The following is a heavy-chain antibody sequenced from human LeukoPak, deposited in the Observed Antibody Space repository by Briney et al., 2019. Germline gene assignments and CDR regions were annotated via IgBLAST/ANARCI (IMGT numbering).Heavy chain of an antibody. V-gene: IGHV1-69*05. D-gene: IGHD4-17*01. CDR1: GGTFSSYA. Sequence: SVRVSCKASGGTFSSYAISWVRRAPGQGLEWMGRIIPIFGTANYAQKFQGRVTITTDESTSTAYMELSSLRSEDTAVYYCARGPLLTVTTTSMDVWGKGTTVTVSS. J-gene: IGHJ6*04. CDR3: ARGPLLTVTTTSMDV. CDR2: IIPIFGTA.